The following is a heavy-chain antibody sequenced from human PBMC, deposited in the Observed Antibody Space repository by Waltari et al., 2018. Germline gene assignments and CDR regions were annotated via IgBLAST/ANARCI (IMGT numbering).Heavy chain of an antibody. Sequence: EVPLLKSGGGLVQPGGSLRLSCAASGCTFSSYAMSWVRQAPGKGLEWVSTISGSGISTYYADSVKGRFTISRDNSKNTLYLQMNSLRAEDTAVYYCAKVTAVDVVGASALDYWGQGTLVTVSS. V-gene: IGHV3-23*01. J-gene: IGHJ4*02. CDR2: ISGSGIST. D-gene: IGHD1-26*01. CDR1: GCTFSSYA. CDR3: AKVTAVDVVGASALDY.